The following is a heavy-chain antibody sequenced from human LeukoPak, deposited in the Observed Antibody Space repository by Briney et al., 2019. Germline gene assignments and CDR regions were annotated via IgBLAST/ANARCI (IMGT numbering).Heavy chain of an antibody. D-gene: IGHD6-13*01. CDR2: IKQDGSEK. CDR1: GFTFSSYW. CDR3: ARGGYSSSWPYFDY. V-gene: IGHV3-7*03. Sequence: GGSLRLSCAASGFTFSSYWMSWVRQAPGKGLEWVANIKQDGSEKYYVDSVKGRFTISRDNAKNSLYLQMNSLRAEDTAVYYCARGGYSSSWPYFDYWGQGTLVTVSS. J-gene: IGHJ4*02.